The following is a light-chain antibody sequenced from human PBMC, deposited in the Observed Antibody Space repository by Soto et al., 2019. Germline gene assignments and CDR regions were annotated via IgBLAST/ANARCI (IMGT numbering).Light chain of an antibody. CDR1: SSDVGGYNY. CDR2: EVS. Sequence: QSALTQPPSASGSPGQSVTISCTGSSSDVGGYNYVSWYQQHPGNAPKLMIYEVSKRPSGVPERLSGSKSGNTAPLTGSGLQAEEEADYYCSSYGGSNTVVFGGGTKLTVL. V-gene: IGLV2-8*01. J-gene: IGLJ2*01. CDR3: SSYGGSNTVV.